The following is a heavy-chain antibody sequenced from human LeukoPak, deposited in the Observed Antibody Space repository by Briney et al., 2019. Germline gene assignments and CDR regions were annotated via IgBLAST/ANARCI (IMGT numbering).Heavy chain of an antibody. V-gene: IGHV3-30*01. J-gene: IGHJ4*02. Sequence: PGGSLRLSCAASGFTFSSYAMHWVRQAPGKGRERVAVISYDGSNKYYADSVKGRFTISRDNSKNTLYLQMNSLRAEDTAVYYCGSNIVVVPAENGFDYWGQGTLVTVSS. D-gene: IGHD2-2*01. CDR3: GSNIVVVPAENGFDY. CDR2: ISYDGSNK. CDR1: GFTFSSYA.